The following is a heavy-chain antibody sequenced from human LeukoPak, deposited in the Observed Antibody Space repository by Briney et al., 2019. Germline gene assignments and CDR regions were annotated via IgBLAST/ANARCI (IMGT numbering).Heavy chain of an antibody. Sequence: PGGSLRLSCAASGFTFSSYEMNWVRQAPGKGLEWVSYISSSGSTIYYADSVKGRFTISRDNAKNSLYLQMNSLRAEDTAVYYCARGYWSGWFSPDYRGQGTLVTVSS. CDR2: ISSSGSTI. J-gene: IGHJ4*02. CDR3: ARGYWSGWFSPDY. D-gene: IGHD6-19*01. CDR1: GFTFSSYE. V-gene: IGHV3-48*03.